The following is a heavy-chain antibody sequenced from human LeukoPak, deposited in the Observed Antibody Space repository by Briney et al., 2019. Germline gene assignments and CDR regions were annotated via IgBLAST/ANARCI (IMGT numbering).Heavy chain of an antibody. Sequence: ASVKVSCKVSGYTLTELSMHGVRQAPGKGLEWMGGFDPEDVETIYAQKFQGRVTMTEDTSTDTAYMELSSLRSEDTAVYYCARVREYYDHGPWYYFDYWGQGTLVTVSS. CDR1: GYTLTELS. D-gene: IGHD3-3*01. CDR2: FDPEDVET. J-gene: IGHJ4*02. V-gene: IGHV1-24*01. CDR3: ARVREYYDHGPWYYFDY.